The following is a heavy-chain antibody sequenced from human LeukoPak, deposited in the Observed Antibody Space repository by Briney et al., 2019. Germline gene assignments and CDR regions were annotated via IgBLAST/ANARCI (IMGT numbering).Heavy chain of an antibody. D-gene: IGHD2-2*01. CDR2: ISASGHYI. V-gene: IGHV3-23*01. CDR3: ARDGSWGDYQFYFYMDV. J-gene: IGHJ6*03. CDR1: GFTFGSFA. Sequence: GGSLRLSCAASGFTFGSFAMSWVRQAAGKGLEWLSGISASGHYIYNADSVKGRFTISRDNSKNTLYIEMNSLRAEDTAVYYCARDGSWGDYQFYFYMDVWGKGTTVTVSS.